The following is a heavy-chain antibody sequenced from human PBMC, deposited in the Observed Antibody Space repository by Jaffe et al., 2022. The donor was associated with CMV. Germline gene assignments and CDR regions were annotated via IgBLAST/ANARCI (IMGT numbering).Heavy chain of an antibody. J-gene: IGHJ4*02. Sequence: QLQLQESGPGLVKPSETLSLSCTVSGGSITSDSSYWAWIRQPPGKGLEWIGSVYYRGNSQYDPSLKSRVTISADTSKNQFSLQLSSVSAADTAIYYCARGTGWYFQLDYWGQGNLVTVSS. CDR3: ARGTGWYFQLDY. D-gene: IGHD6-19*01. V-gene: IGHV4-39*01. CDR2: VYYRGNS. CDR1: GGSITSDSSY.